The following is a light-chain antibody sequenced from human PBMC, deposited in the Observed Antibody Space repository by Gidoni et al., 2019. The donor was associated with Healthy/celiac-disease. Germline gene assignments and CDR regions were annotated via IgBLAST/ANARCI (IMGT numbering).Light chain of an antibody. Sequence: DIQMNQSASSLSASVGGRVTITCRASQSISSYLNWEQQKPRRAPTLLIYAASSLQSGVPSMFRGSGSGPDFTLTISSLHPEDFSTYYCRQSYSIPWTFGQGTKVEIK. J-gene: IGKJ1*01. CDR1: QSISSY. CDR2: AAS. V-gene: IGKV1-39*01. CDR3: RQSYSIPWT.